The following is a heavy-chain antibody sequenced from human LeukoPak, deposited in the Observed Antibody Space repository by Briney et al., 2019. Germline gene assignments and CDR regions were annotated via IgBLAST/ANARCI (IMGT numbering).Heavy chain of an antibody. CDR3: ARGSPDSSSSVDFDY. J-gene: IGHJ4*02. V-gene: IGHV3-30*04. D-gene: IGHD6-6*01. CDR2: ISYDGSNK. Sequence: GGSLRLSCAASGFTFSSYAMHWVRQAPGKGLEWVGFISYDGSNKYYADSVKGRFTISRDNAKNTLYLQMSSLRVEDTAVYYCARGSPDSSSSVDFDYWGQGTLVTVSS. CDR1: GFTFSSYA.